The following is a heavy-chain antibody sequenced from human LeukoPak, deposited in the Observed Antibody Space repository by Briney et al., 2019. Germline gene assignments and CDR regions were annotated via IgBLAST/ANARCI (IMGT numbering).Heavy chain of an antibody. CDR2: ISYHGRKE. CDR3: AKVYVASSSWYYFDY. V-gene: IGHV3-30*18. D-gene: IGHD6-13*01. J-gene: IGHJ4*02. CDR1: GFTFSSYG. Sequence: GSCLRLSCAASGFTFSSYGMHWVSQAPGKGREGGAVISYHGRKEYYADSVKGRFTLSRDNYETTLYLQMNSLRAEDTAVYSCAKVYVASSSWYYFDYWGQGTLVTVSS.